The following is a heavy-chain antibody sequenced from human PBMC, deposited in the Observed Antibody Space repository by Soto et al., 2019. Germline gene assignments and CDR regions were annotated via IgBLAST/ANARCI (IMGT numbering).Heavy chain of an antibody. CDR2: VYYAAIS. J-gene: IGHJ2*01. Sequence: QVRLQESGPGLVQPSETLSLTCSVSGESITGYFWSWIRQSPGKPLEWIGHVYYAAISKYNPSLESRVTASVYTAQYPFSLSLASVPAADSATFYRAIGRDFAEGGYRGYGWYFDVWGRGGLVAVSS. D-gene: IGHD3-22*01. CDR3: AIGRDFAEGGYRGYGWYFDV. CDR1: GESITGYF. V-gene: IGHV4-59*08.